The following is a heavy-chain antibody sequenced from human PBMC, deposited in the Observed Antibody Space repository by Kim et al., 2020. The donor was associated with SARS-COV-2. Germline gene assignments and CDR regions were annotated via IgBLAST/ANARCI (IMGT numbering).Heavy chain of an antibody. V-gene: IGHV3-49*03. CDR3: TRDRPGYYGSGSMLRGAFDI. D-gene: IGHD3-10*01. CDR1: GFTFGDYA. CDR2: IRSKAYGGTT. Sequence: GGSLRLSCTASGFTFGDYAMSWFRQAPGKGLEWVGFIRSKAYGGTTEYAASVKGRFTISRDDSKSIAYLQMNSLKTEDTAVYYCTRDRPGYYGSGSMLRGAFDIWGQGTMVTVSS. J-gene: IGHJ3*02.